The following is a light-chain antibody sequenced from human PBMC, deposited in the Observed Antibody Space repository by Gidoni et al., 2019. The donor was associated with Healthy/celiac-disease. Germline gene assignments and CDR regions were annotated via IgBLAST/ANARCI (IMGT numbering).Light chain of an antibody. Sequence: DIQMTQSPSSLSASVGDRVTITCRASQSISSYLNWYQQKPGKAPKLLIYDASSLQRGVPSRFSGSGSGTDFTLTISSLQPEDFATYYCQQSYSTPHTFGQGTKVEIK. V-gene: IGKV1-39*01. CDR3: QQSYSTPHT. CDR2: DAS. CDR1: QSISSY. J-gene: IGKJ1*01.